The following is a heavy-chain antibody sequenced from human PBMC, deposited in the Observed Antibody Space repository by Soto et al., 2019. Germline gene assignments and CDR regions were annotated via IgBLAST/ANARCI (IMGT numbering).Heavy chain of an antibody. CDR1: GGSISSGGYY. CDR2: IYYSGST. V-gene: IGHV4-31*03. J-gene: IGHJ4*02. D-gene: IGHD3-9*01. CDR3: ARDLGGILSFDY. Sequence: QVQLQESCPGLVKPSQTLSLTCTVSGGSISSGGYYWSWIRQHPGKGLEWIGYIYYSGSTYYNPYLKSRVNISVDPSNNQFSLKMSSVTAADTAVYYCARDLGGILSFDYWGQGTLVTVSS.